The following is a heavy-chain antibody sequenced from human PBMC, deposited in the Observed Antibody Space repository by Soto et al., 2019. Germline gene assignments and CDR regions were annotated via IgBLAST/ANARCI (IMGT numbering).Heavy chain of an antibody. CDR3: AKASLPPYYDFWSCYYPNYFDY. D-gene: IGHD3-3*01. J-gene: IGHJ4*02. Sequence: GGSLRLSCAASGFTFSSYAMSWVRQAPGKGLEWVSAISGSGGSTYYADSVKGRFTISRDNSKNTLYLQMNSLRAEDTAVYYCAKASLPPYYDFWSCYYPNYFDYWGQGTLVPVSP. CDR2: ISGSGGST. V-gene: IGHV3-23*01. CDR1: GFTFSSYA.